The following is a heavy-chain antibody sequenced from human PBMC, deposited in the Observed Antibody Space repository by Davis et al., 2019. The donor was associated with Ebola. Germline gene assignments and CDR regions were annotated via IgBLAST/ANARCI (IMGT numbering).Heavy chain of an antibody. CDR1: GYTFTSYA. J-gene: IGHJ5*02. V-gene: IGHV1-69*04. D-gene: IGHD5-24*01. CDR3: ARVRLDGRWFDP. CDR2: IIPILGIA. Sequence: SVKVSCKASGYTFTSYAMHWVRQAPGQGLEWMGRIIPILGIANYAQKFQGRVTITADKSTSTAYMELSSLRSEDTAVYYCARVRLDGRWFDPWGQGTLVTVSS.